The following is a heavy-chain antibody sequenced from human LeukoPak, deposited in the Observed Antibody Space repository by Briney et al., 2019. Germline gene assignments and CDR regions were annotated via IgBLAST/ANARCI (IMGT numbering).Heavy chain of an antibody. D-gene: IGHD3-22*01. V-gene: IGHV4-31*03. J-gene: IGHJ5*02. Sequence: PSQTLSLTCTVSGGSISSGSYYWSWIRQPAGKGLEWIGYTYHSGYTYYNPSLKSRVTISVDTSKNQFSLKLSSVTAADTAVYYCARDLGYYYDSSNNWFDPWGQGTLVTVSS. CDR3: ARDLGYYYDSSNNWFDP. CDR1: GGSISSGSYY. CDR2: TYHSGYT.